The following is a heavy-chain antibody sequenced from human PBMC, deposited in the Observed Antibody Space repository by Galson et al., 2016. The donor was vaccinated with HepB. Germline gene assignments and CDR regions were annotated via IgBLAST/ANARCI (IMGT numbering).Heavy chain of an antibody. V-gene: IGHV3-23*01. D-gene: IGHD5-12*01. Sequence: SLRLSCATSGFTFSNFGMSWVRQAPGKGLEWVSTISGNGGGTYYADSVKGRFTISRDNSKSALYLQMKSLRAEDTAVYYCAREYSGYDPGKHYFDYWGQGSLVTVSS. CDR2: ISGNGGGT. J-gene: IGHJ4*02. CDR1: GFTFSNFG. CDR3: AREYSGYDPGKHYFDY.